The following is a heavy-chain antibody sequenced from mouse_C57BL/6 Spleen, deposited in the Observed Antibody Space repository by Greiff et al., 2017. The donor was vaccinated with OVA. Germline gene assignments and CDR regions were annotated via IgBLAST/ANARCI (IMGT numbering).Heavy chain of an antibody. CDR3: TTSYYSNYNAY. CDR2: IDPEDGDT. Sequence: EVQLQQSGAELVRPGASVKLSCTASGFNIKDYYMHWVKQRPEQGLEWIGRIDPEDGDTEYAPKFQGKATMTADTSSNTAYLQLSSLTSEDTAVYYCTTSYYSNYNAYWGQGTLVTVSA. J-gene: IGHJ3*01. CDR1: GFNIKDYY. D-gene: IGHD2-5*01. V-gene: IGHV14-1*01.